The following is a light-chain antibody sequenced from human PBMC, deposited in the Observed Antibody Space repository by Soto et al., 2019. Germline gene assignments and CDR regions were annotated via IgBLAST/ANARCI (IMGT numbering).Light chain of an antibody. V-gene: IGKV1-27*01. J-gene: IGKJ1*01. CDR1: RGINNF. Sequence: DIQMTQSPSSLSASIGDRVTITCRASRGINNFLAWYQQKPGEAPKLLLYAASILRSGVPSRFSGSGSGTDFTLTISSLQPEDVATYYCQKYNSPPRTFGQGTRV. CDR3: QKYNSPPRT. CDR2: AAS.